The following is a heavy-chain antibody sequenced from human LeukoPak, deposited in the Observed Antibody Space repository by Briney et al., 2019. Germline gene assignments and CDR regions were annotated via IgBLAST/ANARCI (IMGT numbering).Heavy chain of an antibody. D-gene: IGHD6-25*01. V-gene: IGHV1-46*01. CDR1: ADTFTSYY. CDR3: ARAHTVTAAGVDY. CDR2: INPSGGST. Sequence: ASVKVSCKASADTFTSYYMHWVRQAPGQGLEWMGIINPSGGSTSYAQKFQGRVTMTRDTSTSTVYMELSSLRSEDTAVYYCARAHTVTAAGVDYWGQGTLVTVSS. J-gene: IGHJ4*02.